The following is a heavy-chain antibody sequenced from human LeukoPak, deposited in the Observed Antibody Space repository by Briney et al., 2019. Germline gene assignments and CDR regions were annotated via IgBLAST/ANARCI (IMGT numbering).Heavy chain of an antibody. CDR1: GGTFSSYA. D-gene: IGHD4-17*01. Sequence: SVKVSCKASGGTFSSYAISWVRQAPGQGLEWMGGIIPIFGTANYEQKFQGRVTITADKSTSTAYMELSSLRSEDTAVYYCARDHDYEGWFDPWGQGTLVTVSS. CDR2: IIPIFGTA. V-gene: IGHV1-69*06. CDR3: ARDHDYEGWFDP. J-gene: IGHJ5*02.